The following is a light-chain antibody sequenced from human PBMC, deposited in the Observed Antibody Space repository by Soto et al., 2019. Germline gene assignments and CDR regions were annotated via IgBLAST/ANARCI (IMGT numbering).Light chain of an antibody. CDR1: SSDVGGYNY. V-gene: IGLV2-14*01. CDR3: SSYTSSSTPFL. Sequence: QSVLTQPASVSGSPGQSITISCTGTSSDVGGYNYVSWYQQHPGKAPKLRIYDVSNRPSGVSNRFSGSKSGNTASLTISGLQAEDEADYFCSSYTSSSTPFLFGTGTKVTVL. CDR2: DVS. J-gene: IGLJ1*01.